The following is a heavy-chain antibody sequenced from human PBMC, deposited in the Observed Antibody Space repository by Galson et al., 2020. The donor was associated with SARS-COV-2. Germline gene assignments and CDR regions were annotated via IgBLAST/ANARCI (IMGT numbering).Heavy chain of an antibody. Sequence: AGGSLRLSCAASGFTFSYYAISWVRQAPGMGLEWVSAISHSGGTTYYADSVEGRFTISRDNSKNTLELQMNGLRAEDTAIYYCAKGPWERFYFGSGSVYFDYWGQGTLVTVSS. CDR2: ISHSGGTT. V-gene: IGHV3-23*01. D-gene: IGHD3-10*01. CDR3: AKGPWERFYFGSGSVYFDY. J-gene: IGHJ4*02. CDR1: GFTFSYYA.